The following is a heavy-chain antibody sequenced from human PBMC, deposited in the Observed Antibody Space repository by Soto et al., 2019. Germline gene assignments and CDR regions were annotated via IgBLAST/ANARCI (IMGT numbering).Heavy chain of an antibody. Sequence: GGSLRLSCAASGFTFEAYSLHWVRQLPGKGLEWVAGISGDSGSSGYADSVRGRFTVSRDNARNSLFLQMSSLSPEDTALYYCTKRRSARPGFDAFDLWGQGTMVTVSS. CDR1: GFTFEAYS. CDR2: ISGDSGSS. V-gene: IGHV3-9*01. CDR3: TKRRSARPGFDAFDL. J-gene: IGHJ3*01.